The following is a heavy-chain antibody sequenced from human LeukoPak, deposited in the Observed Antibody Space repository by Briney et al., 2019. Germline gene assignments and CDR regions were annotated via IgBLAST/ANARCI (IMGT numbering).Heavy chain of an antibody. CDR2: IYHSGST. CDR1: GYSISSGYY. Sequence: SSETLSLTCAVSGYSISSGYYWGWIRQPPGKGLEWIGSIYHSGSTYYNPSLKSRVTISVDTSKNQFSLKLSSVTAADTAVYYCAREGFLEWSHIDYWGQGTLVTVSS. V-gene: IGHV4-38-2*01. J-gene: IGHJ4*02. CDR3: AREGFLEWSHIDY. D-gene: IGHD3-3*01.